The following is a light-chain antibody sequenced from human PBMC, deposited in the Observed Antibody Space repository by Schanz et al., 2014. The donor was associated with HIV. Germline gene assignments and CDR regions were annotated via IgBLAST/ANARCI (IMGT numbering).Light chain of an antibody. CDR2: RAS. V-gene: IGKV3-15*01. CDR1: QSVSSGY. CDR3: QQFNNWPPEGT. Sequence: EIVLTQSPGTLSLSPGERATLSCRASQSVSSGYLAWYQQKPGQTPRLLIYRASTRATGIPARFSGSGSGTEFTLTISSLLSEDFAIYYCQQFNNWPPEGTFGQGTKVELK. J-gene: IGKJ1*01.